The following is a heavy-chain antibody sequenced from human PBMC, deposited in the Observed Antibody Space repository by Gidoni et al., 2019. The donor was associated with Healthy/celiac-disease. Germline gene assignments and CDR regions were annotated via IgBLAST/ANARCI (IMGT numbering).Heavy chain of an antibody. D-gene: IGHD6-6*01. J-gene: IGHJ5*02. Sequence: QVQLVQSGAEVKKPGSSVKVYCKAAGGTFSSYDISWVRQAPGQGLEWMGGIIPSLGTANDAQKFQGRVTITADESTSTAYMELSSLRSEDTAVYYCGRSASIANWFDPWGQGTLVTVSS. CDR2: IIPSLGTA. CDR1: GGTFSSYD. CDR3: GRSASIANWFDP. V-gene: IGHV1-69*01.